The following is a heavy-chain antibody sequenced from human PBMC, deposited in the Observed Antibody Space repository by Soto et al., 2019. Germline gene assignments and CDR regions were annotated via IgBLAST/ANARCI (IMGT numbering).Heavy chain of an antibody. CDR2: IYYSGST. CDR3: ARGTAVAGRGWFDP. Sequence: QVQLQESGPGLVKPSETLSLTCTVSGGSISSYYWSWIRQPPGKGLEWIGYIYYSGSTNYNPSLKSRVTISVDTSKNQFSLKLSSVTAADTAVYYCARGTAVAGRGWFDPWGQGTLVTVSS. CDR1: GGSISSYY. V-gene: IGHV4-59*01. D-gene: IGHD6-19*01. J-gene: IGHJ5*02.